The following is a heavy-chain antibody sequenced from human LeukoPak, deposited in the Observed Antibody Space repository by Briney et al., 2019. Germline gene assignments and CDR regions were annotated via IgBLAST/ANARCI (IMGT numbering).Heavy chain of an antibody. CDR3: AKGPAMVRGTFDP. Sequence: GGSLRLSCATSGFTFSSYAMSWVRQAPRKGLEWVSSISGSGGNTYYADSVKGRFTISRDYSKNTLYLKMNSLRTEETAVYYCAKGPAMVRGTFDPWGQGTLVTVSS. V-gene: IGHV3-23*01. D-gene: IGHD3-10*01. J-gene: IGHJ5*02. CDR2: ISGSGGNT. CDR1: GFTFSSYA.